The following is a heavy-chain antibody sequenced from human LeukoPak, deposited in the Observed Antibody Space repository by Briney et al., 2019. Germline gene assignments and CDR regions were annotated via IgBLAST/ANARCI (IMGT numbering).Heavy chain of an antibody. CDR1: GYTFTSYD. CDR3: ARGPFGTGSYFDF. D-gene: IGHD3-10*01. Sequence: ASVKVSRKASGYTFTSYDINWVRQATGQGLEWMGWMNPNSGDTGYAQKFQGRVTMTRDTSISTAYMDLSSLRSEDTAVYYCARGPFGTGSYFDFWGQGTLVTVSS. CDR2: MNPNSGDT. V-gene: IGHV1-8*01. J-gene: IGHJ4*02.